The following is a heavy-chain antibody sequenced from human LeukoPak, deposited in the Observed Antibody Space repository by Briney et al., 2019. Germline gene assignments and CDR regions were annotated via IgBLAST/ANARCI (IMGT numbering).Heavy chain of an antibody. CDR1: GGSFSGYY. Sequence: SEALSLTCAVYGGSFSGYYWSWIRQPPGKGLEWIGEINHSGSTNYNPSLKSRVTISVDTSKNQFSLKLSSVTAADTAVYYCARQRVIYPNLFDDSSGYEIDYWGQGTLVTVSS. D-gene: IGHD3-22*01. V-gene: IGHV4-34*01. J-gene: IGHJ4*02. CDR2: INHSGST. CDR3: ARQRVIYPNLFDDSSGYEIDY.